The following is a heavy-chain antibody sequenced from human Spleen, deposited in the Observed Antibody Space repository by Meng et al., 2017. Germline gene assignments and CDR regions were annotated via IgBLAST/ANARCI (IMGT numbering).Heavy chain of an antibody. Sequence: ASVKVSCKASGYTFTGYYLQWVRQAPGQGLEWMGWINPNSGGTNYAQKFQGRVTMTRDTSISTAYMELSRLRSDDTAVYYCARGELLDGYGDYFDYWGQGTLVTVSS. J-gene: IGHJ4*02. CDR2: INPNSGGT. D-gene: IGHD5-24*01. V-gene: IGHV1-2*02. CDR1: GYTFTGYY. CDR3: ARGELLDGYGDYFDY.